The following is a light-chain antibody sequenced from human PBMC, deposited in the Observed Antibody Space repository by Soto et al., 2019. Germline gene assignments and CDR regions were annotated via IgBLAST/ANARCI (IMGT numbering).Light chain of an antibody. CDR3: HQFGSSPKT. Sequence: EIVLTQSPDTLSLSPGERATLSCRASQTLSSRCIAWYQQKPGQAPRLLIYAASTRATGIPDKFSGSGSGTDFTLTISRLEPEDFAVYYCHQFGSSPKTFGQGTKLEIK. J-gene: IGKJ2*01. CDR2: AAS. V-gene: IGKV3-20*01. CDR1: QTLSSRC.